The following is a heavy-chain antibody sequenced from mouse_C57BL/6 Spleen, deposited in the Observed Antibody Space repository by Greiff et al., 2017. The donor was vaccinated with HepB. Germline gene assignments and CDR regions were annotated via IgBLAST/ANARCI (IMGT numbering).Heavy chain of an antibody. J-gene: IGHJ2*01. CDR1: GYTFTSYW. D-gene: IGHD1-1*01. V-gene: IGHV1-53*01. CDR2: INPSNGGT. CDR3: ARKHYGSRGFDY. Sequence: QVQLQQPGTELVKPGASVKLSCKASGYTFTSYWMHWVKQRPGQGLEWIGNINPSNGGTNYNEKFKSKATLTVDKSSSTAYMQLSSLTSEDSAVYYGARKHYGSRGFDYWGQGTTLTVSS.